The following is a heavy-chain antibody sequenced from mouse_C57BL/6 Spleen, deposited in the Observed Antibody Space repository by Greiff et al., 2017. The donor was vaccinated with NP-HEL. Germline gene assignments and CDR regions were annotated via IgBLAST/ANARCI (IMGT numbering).Heavy chain of an antibody. Sequence: DVQLQESGPGLVKPSQSLSLTCSVTGYSITSGYYWNWIRQFPGNKLEWMGYISYDGSNNYNPSLKNRISITRDTSKNQCFLKLNSVTTEDTATYYCATLRGKYFDYWGQGTTLTVSS. CDR1: GYSITSGYY. CDR3: ATLRGKYFDY. V-gene: IGHV3-6*01. D-gene: IGHD1-1*01. J-gene: IGHJ2*01. CDR2: ISYDGSN.